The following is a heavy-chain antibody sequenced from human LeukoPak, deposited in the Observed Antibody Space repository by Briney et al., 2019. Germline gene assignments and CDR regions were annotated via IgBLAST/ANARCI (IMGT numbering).Heavy chain of an antibody. CDR3: ARVGRPVSSRQPTDAFDI. D-gene: IGHD6-13*01. J-gene: IGHJ3*02. Sequence: GASVKVSCKASGYTFTSYGISWVRQAPGQGLEWMGWISAYNGNTNYAQKLQGRVTMTTDTSTSTAYMELRSLRSGDTAVYYCARVGRPVSSRQPTDAFDIWGQGTMVTVSS. CDR2: ISAYNGNT. CDR1: GYTFTSYG. V-gene: IGHV1-18*01.